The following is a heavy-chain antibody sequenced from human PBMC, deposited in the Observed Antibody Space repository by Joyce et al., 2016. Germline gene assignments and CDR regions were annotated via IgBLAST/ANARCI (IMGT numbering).Heavy chain of an antibody. Sequence: QVQLVESGGGVVQPGRSLRLSCTASGCLFSSYGMHWVRQAPGKGLEWVAVISYDRKNNYYADSGKGRFTISRDNSKNPVFLQMNSLRAEDTAVYYCAKDAVATVTARGFWYFDLWGRGTLVTVSS. CDR3: AKDAVATVTARGFWYFDL. V-gene: IGHV3-30*18. D-gene: IGHD4-17*01. CDR2: ISYDRKNN. J-gene: IGHJ2*01. CDR1: GCLFSSYG.